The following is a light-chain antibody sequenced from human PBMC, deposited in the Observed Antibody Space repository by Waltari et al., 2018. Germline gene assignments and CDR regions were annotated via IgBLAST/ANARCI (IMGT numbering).Light chain of an antibody. Sequence: SYVLTQPPSVSVAPGQTATITCGGNNIERKTVHWYQQRPGQAPVVVVYDDTDRPSRVPARFSGSNSGNTATLTINRVEVGDEADYYCHVWDSSNDHLVMFGGGTRLTVL. J-gene: IGLJ3*02. CDR1: NIERKT. CDR3: HVWDSSNDHLVM. CDR2: DDT. V-gene: IGLV3-21*02.